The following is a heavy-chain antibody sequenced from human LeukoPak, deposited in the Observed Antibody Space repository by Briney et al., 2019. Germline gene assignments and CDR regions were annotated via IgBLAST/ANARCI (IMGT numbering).Heavy chain of an antibody. CDR3: PRRRVAFHDFDI. CDR1: GDSITSSGYY. Sequence: SETLSLTCTVSGDSITSSGYYWGWIRQPPGKGLEWIGSLYYTGTTYYNPSHKSRATISADTSKNQFSLKLNFVTAADTAVFYCPRRRVAFHDFDIWGQEISVTVPT. CDR2: LYYTGTT. J-gene: IGHJ3*02. V-gene: IGHV4-39*01. D-gene: IGHD2-21*01.